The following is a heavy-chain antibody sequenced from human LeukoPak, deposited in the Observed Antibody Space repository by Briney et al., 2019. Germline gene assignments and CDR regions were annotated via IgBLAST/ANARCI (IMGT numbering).Heavy chain of an antibody. CDR3: AREGGPYRPLDY. CDR2: IYYSGRT. V-gene: IGHV4-59*12. Sequence: SETLSLTCTVSGGSISSVYWSWIRQPPGKELKGIWHIYYSGRTNYNPSLKSRVTISVDTSENHISLQLTSVTAADAAVYYCAREGGPYRPLDYSGQGTLVTVSS. J-gene: IGHJ4*02. CDR1: GGSISSVY.